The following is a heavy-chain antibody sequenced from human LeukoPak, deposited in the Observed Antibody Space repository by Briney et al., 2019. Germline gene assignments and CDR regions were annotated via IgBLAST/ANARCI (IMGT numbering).Heavy chain of an antibody. J-gene: IGHJ5*02. CDR2: FYLGGTN. CDR3: ARLGFDYYGSGNYWFDP. D-gene: IGHD3-10*01. Sequence: PSETLSLTCTVSDASISSSPNHWGWIRQPPGKGLEWIATFYLGGTNYYNPSLKSRVTISVDTSKNQFSLKLSSVTAADTAVYYCARLGFDYYGSGNYWFDPWGQGTLVTVSS. CDR1: DASISSSPNH. V-gene: IGHV4-39*07.